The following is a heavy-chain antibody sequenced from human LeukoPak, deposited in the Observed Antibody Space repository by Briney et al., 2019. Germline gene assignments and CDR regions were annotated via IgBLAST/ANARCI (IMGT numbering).Heavy chain of an antibody. CDR1: GGTFSGYA. CDR2: IIPMFGRT. Sequence: SVRVSCKASGGTFSGYAFSWVRQAPGQGLEWMGGIIPMFGRTNYAQTFQGRVTITADESTSTAYMELTSLRSDDTAVYYCARDQGLWFGELLPHGEYFQHWGQGTLVTVSS. CDR3: ARDQGLWFGELLPHGEYFQH. J-gene: IGHJ1*01. V-gene: IGHV1-69*13. D-gene: IGHD3-10*01.